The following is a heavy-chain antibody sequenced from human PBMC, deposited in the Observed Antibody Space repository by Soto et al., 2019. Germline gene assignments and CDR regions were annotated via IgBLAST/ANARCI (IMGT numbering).Heavy chain of an antibody. V-gene: IGHV3-30*03. D-gene: IGHD3-22*01. CDR3: ATLQAHYPDSTGSYRGAFDI. J-gene: IGHJ3*02. Sequence: GGSLRLSCAASGFTFSSYGMHWVRQAPGKGLEWVAVISYDGSNKYYADSVKDRFTISRDNSKNTLYLQMNSLRAEDTAVYYCATLQAHYPDSTGSYRGAFDIWGQGTMVTVSS. CDR1: GFTFSSYG. CDR2: ISYDGSNK.